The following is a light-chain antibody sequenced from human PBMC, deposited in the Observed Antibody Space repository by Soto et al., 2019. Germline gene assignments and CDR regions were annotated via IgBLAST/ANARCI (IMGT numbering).Light chain of an antibody. Sequence: IVLTQSPGTLSVSPGDGATLSCRASQSVAGSLLAWYQQKPGQAPRLLIYGASSRATGIPDRFSGSGSGTDFTLTISRLEPEDFAVYYCQKLGTSSWTFGQGTKVDIK. CDR3: QKLGTSSWT. CDR1: QSVAGSL. CDR2: GAS. V-gene: IGKV3-20*01. J-gene: IGKJ1*01.